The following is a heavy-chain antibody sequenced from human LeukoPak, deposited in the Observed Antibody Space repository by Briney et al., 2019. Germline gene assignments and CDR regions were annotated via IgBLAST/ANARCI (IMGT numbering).Heavy chain of an antibody. D-gene: IGHD2-21*02. V-gene: IGHV1-18*01. CDR2: ISAYNGNT. J-gene: IGHJ5*02. Sequence: ASVKGSCKASGYTFTSYAISWVRQAPGQGVEWMGWISAYNGNTNYAQKLQGRVTMTTDTSTSIAYMELRSLRSDDTAVYYCARKTVVTTNWFDPWGQGTLVTVSS. CDR1: GYTFTSYA. CDR3: ARKTVVTTNWFDP.